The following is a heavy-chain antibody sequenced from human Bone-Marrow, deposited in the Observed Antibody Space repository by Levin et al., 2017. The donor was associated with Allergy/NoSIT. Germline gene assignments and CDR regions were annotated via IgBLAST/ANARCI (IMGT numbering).Heavy chain of an antibody. CDR3: TRLEGPYYYYGLDV. CDR2: IRSKANNYAT. V-gene: IGHV3-73*01. D-gene: IGHD2-21*01. Sequence: TGGSLRLSCAASGFTFSGSGVHWVRQASGKGLEWVGRIRSKANNYATSYAASVKGRFTLSRDDSENTAYLQMNSLKTEDTAVYYCTRLEGPYYYYGLDVWGQGTTVTVSS. J-gene: IGHJ6*02. CDR1: GFTFSGSG.